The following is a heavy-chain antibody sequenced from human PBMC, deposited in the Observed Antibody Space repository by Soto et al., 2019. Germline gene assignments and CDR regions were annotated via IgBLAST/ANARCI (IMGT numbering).Heavy chain of an antibody. CDR2: IYHSGST. CDR1: GYSISSGYY. V-gene: IGHV4-38-2*01. CDR3: ARAGNDFWSGYYYYGMDV. J-gene: IGHJ6*02. D-gene: IGHD3-3*01. Sequence: SETLSLTCAVSGYSISSGYYWGWIRQPPGKGLEWIGSIYHSGSTYYNPSLKSRVTISVDTSKNQFPLKLSSVTAADTAVYYCARAGNDFWSGYYYYGMDVWGQGTTVTVSS.